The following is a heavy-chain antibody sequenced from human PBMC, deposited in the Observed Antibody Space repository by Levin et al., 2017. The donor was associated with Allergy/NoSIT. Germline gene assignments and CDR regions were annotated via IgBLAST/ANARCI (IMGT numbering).Heavy chain of an antibody. CDR1: GFTFSSYG. CDR2: ISYDGSNK. CDR3: ATGLSGWYYFDY. J-gene: IGHJ4*02. D-gene: IGHD6-19*01. Sequence: GGSLRLSCAASGFTFSSYGMHWVRQAPGKGLEWVAVISYDGSNKYYADSVKGRFTISRDNSKNTLYLQMNSLRAEDTAVYYCATGLSGWYYFDYWGQGTLVTVSS. V-gene: IGHV3-30*03.